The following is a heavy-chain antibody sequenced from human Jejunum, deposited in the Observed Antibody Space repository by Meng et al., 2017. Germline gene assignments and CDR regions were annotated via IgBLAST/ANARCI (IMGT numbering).Heavy chain of an antibody. V-gene: IGHV1-69*02. CDR1: ADIVGYHT. J-gene: IGHJ4*02. D-gene: IGHD5-24*01. CDR3: ARGVEDGFNGNDY. CDR2: IVHVLGVS. Sequence: QVQLVQSGAEVGKPGSSVKVSCKASADIVGYHTFTWVRQAPGQGLEWMGRIVHVLGVSTYAQKFQGRVTITADKSTNTVYLEMSSLTPDDTAFYYCARGVEDGFNGNDYWGQGTLVTVSS.